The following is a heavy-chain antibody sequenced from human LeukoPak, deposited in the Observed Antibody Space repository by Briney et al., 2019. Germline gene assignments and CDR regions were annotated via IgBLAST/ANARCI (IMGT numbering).Heavy chain of an antibody. V-gene: IGHV1-3*03. D-gene: IGHD3-16*01. CDR2: INAGNGNT. CDR1: GYTFTSYA. CDR3: ARGLNYDYVWGSSQYNWFDP. Sequence: GASVKVSCKASGYTFTSYAMHWVRQAPGQRLEWMGWINAGNGNTKYSQEFQGRVTITRDTSASTAYMELSSLRSEDTAVYYCARGLNYDYVWGSSQYNWFDPWGQGTLVTVSS. J-gene: IGHJ5*02.